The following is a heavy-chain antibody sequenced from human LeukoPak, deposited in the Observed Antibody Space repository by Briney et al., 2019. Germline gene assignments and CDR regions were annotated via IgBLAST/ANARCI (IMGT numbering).Heavy chain of an antibody. D-gene: IGHD3-22*01. CDR2: VSASGDTT. CDR3: AKDAGATMIIVVNYFDW. V-gene: IGHV3-23*01. J-gene: IGHJ4*02. CDR1: GFPLSSYA. Sequence: GGSLRLSCAASGFPLSSYAMSWVRQVPGKGLEWVSGVSASGDTTYYAGSVKGRFTISRDNSKNTLYLQMNSLTAEDTAIYYCAKDAGATMIIVVNYFDWWGQGTLVTVSS.